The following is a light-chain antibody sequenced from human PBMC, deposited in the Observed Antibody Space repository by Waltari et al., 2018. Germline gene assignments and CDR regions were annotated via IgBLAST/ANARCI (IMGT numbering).Light chain of an antibody. J-gene: IGLJ2*01. V-gene: IGLV2-18*02. CDR1: SSDFGSYNH. CDR3: SSYTSGTTVV. Sequence: QSALTQPPSVSGSPGQSVTISCTGTSSDFGSYNHVYWYQQPPGTAPKPMIYEVSNRPSVVPARFSGSKSGNTASLTISGLQTEDEADYYCSSYTSGTTVVFGGGTKLTVL. CDR2: EVS.